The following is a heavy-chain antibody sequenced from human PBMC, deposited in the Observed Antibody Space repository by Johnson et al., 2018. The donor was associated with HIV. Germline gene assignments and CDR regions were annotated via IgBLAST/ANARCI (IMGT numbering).Heavy chain of an antibody. J-gene: IGHJ3*02. CDR1: GFTFSSYW. CDR2: IKQDGSEK. Sequence: VQLVESGGGLVRPGESLRLSCAASGFTFSSYWMSWVRQAPGKGLEWVVNIKQDGSEKYYADSVKGRVTISRDTAKNSLYLQLNRLRAEDTAVYYCARTRVSSCRHGAFDIWGQGTMVTVSS. V-gene: IGHV3-7*01. CDR3: ARTRVSSCRHGAFDI. D-gene: IGHD2-2*01.